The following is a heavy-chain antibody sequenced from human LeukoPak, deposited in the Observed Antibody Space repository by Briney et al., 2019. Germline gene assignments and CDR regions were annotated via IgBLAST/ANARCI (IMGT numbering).Heavy chain of an antibody. CDR2: ISGSGTI. J-gene: IGHJ4*02. D-gene: IGHD3-16*01. CDR1: GGSIHSY. V-gene: IGHV4-4*07. CDR3: ARVSGREGGAVDY. Sequence: SETLSLTCTVSGGSIHSYWSWIRQPAGKGLEWIGRISGSGTITYNPALQSRLTISIDTSKNQFSLKLMSVTAADTAVYYCARVSGREGGAVDYWGQGTLVTVSS.